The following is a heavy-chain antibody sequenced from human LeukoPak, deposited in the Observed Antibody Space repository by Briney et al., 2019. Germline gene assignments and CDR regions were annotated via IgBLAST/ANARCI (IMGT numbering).Heavy chain of an antibody. J-gene: IGHJ4*02. Sequence: GGSLRLSCAASGFTFSRYNMNWVRQAPGKGLEWVSYISSSSGYIYYADLVKGRFTISRDNAKKSLYLQMNSLRAEDTAVYYCARGWYNSGYYCDYWGQGTLVTVSS. CDR2: ISSSSGYI. CDR1: GFTFSRYN. V-gene: IGHV3-21*01. D-gene: IGHD6-19*01. CDR3: ARGWYNSGYYCDY.